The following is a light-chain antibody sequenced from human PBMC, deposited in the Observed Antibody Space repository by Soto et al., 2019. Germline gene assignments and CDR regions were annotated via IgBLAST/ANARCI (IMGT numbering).Light chain of an antibody. J-gene: IGLJ2*01. CDR1: SSDVGSYNV. CDR3: CSYAGSNTLK. V-gene: IGLV2-23*01. CDR2: ENT. Sequence: QSALTQPASVSGSPGQSITISCTGTSSDVGSYNVVSWYQHHPGKAPKLMIYENTKRPSGASDRFSGSKSGNTASLTISGLQTEDEADYYCCSYAGSNTLKFGGGTK.